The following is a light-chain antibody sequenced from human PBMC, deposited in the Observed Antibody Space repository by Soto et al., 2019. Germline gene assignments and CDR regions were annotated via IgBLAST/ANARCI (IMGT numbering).Light chain of an antibody. V-gene: IGLV2-14*01. Sequence: QSALTQPASVSGSPEQSITISCTGARSDIGGYDYVSWYQQHPGKVPKLIIYEVRKRPSGVSHRFSGSKSGNTASLTISGLQADDEADYYCSSFTTGNTVLFGGGTKLTVL. CDR2: EVR. CDR3: SSFTTGNTVL. J-gene: IGLJ2*01. CDR1: RSDIGGYDY.